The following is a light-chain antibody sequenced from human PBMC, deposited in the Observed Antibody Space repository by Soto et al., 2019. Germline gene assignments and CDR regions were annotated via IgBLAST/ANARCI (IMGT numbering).Light chain of an antibody. V-gene: IGKV1-12*02. Sequence: DIQMTQSPSSVSASVGDRVTITCRASQGISRWLAWYQQKPGKAPKLLIYAATSLQSGVPSRFSGSGSGTDFTLTISSLQPEAFATYYCQQANSFPSFTFGPGTKVDIK. CDR3: QQANSFPSFT. CDR2: AAT. J-gene: IGKJ3*01. CDR1: QGISRW.